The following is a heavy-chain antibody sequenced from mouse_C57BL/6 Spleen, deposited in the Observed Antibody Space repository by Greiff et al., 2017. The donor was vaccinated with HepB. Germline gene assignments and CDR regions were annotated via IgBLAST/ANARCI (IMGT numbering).Heavy chain of an antibody. CDR1: GYSITSGYY. V-gene: IGHV3-6*01. J-gene: IGHJ3*01. Sequence: EVKLMESGPGLVKPSQSLSLTCSVTGYSITSGYYWNWIRQFPGNKLEWMGYISYDGSNNYNPSLKNRISITRDTSKNQFFLKLNSVTTEDTATYYCARGIYYDYDEFAYWGQGTLVTVSA. CDR2: ISYDGSN. D-gene: IGHD2-4*01. CDR3: ARGIYYDYDEFAY.